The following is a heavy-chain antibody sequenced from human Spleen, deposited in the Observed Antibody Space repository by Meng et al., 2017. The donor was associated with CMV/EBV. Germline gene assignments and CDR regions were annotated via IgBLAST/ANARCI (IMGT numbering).Heavy chain of an antibody. V-gene: IGHV1-69*05. D-gene: IGHD3-10*01. Sequence: SVKVSCKASGYTFTGYYMHWVRQAPGQGLEWMGGIIPIFGTANYAQKFQGRVTITTDESTSTAYMELSSLRSEDTAVYYCARGSELPGYFDYWGQGTLVTVSS. CDR1: GYTFTGYY. CDR2: IIPIFGTA. J-gene: IGHJ4*02. CDR3: ARGSELPGYFDY.